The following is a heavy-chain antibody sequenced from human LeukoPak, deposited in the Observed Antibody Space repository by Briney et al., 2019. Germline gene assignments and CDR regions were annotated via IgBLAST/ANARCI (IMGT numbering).Heavy chain of an antibody. Sequence: PSETLSLTCTVSGDSISSYYWSWLRQPPGKGLEWLGYIYYSGSTNYNPSLKSLLTISVDPSKNQFSLKLSSVTAADTAVYYCARVSSSWYQDWYFDLWGRGTLVTVSS. CDR3: ARVSSSWYQDWYFDL. CDR1: GDSISSYY. CDR2: IYYSGST. J-gene: IGHJ2*01. V-gene: IGHV4-59*12. D-gene: IGHD6-13*01.